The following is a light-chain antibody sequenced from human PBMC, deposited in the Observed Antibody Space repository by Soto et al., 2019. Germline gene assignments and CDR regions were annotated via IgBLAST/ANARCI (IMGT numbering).Light chain of an antibody. CDR3: SSYTSSTTGV. CDR1: SSDVGGYNY. Sequence: QSALTQPASVSGSPGQSITISCTGTSSDVGGYNYVSWYQQHPGKAPKLISYDVTHRPSGVSDRFSGSKSGNTASLTISGLQAEDEADYYCSSYTSSTTGVFGGGTKVTVL. J-gene: IGLJ2*01. CDR2: DVT. V-gene: IGLV2-14*03.